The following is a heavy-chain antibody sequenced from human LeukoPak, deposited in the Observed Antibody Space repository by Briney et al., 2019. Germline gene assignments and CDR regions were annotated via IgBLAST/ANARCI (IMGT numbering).Heavy chain of an antibody. CDR1: GGTISSSSYY. Sequence: SETLSLTCTGSGGTISSSSYYWRWIRQPPGKVLEWSGSIYYTGSTYYNPSLKSRVTISVDTSKNQCSLKLSSVAAADTAVYYCARQWTWIQLWYNWFDPWGQGTLVTVSS. CDR3: ARQWTWIQLWYNWFDP. CDR2: IYYTGST. V-gene: IGHV4-39*01. D-gene: IGHD5-18*01. J-gene: IGHJ5*02.